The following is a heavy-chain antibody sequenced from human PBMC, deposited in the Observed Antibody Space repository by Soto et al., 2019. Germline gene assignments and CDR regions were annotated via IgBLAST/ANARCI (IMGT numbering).Heavy chain of an antibody. V-gene: IGHV3-15*01. CDR2: VKSKTDGETT. CDR3: TADVRSAAAWGFDP. Sequence: EVQLVESGGGLVKPGESLRLSCAASGFTFSKAWMSWVRQAPGKGPEWVGRVKSKTDGETTGYSAPVKGRFTISRDDSKNMLYLQMNSLKTEGTALYYCTADVRSAAAWGFDPWGQGTLVTVSS. D-gene: IGHD6-13*01. CDR1: GFTFSKAW. J-gene: IGHJ5*02.